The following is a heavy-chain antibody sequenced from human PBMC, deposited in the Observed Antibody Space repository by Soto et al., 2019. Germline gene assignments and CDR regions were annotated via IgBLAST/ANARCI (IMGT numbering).Heavy chain of an antibody. CDR3: AAVPVTSPRRLNYAFDI. CDR2: INHSGST. Sequence: QVQLQQWGAGLLKPSETLSLTCAVYGGSFSGYYWSWIRQPPGKGLEWIGEINHSGSTNYNPSLKSRVTISVDTSKNQFSLKLSSVTAADKAVYYCAAVPVTSPRRLNYAFDIWGQGTMVTVSS. J-gene: IGHJ3*02. CDR1: GGSFSGYY. V-gene: IGHV4-34*01. D-gene: IGHD4-17*01.